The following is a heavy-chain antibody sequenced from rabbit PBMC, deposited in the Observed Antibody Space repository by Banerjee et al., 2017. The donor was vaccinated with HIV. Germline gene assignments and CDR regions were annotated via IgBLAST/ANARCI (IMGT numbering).Heavy chain of an antibody. Sequence: QSLEESGGDLVKPGASLTLTCTASGFSFSSGYWICWVRQAPGKGLEWIACISTISGNTYYASWAKGRFTISKTSSTTVTLQMTSLTAADTATYFCARDVDGYSYIGWGLWGPGTLVTVS. D-gene: IGHD7-1*01. CDR2: ISTISGNT. CDR1: GFSFSSGYW. V-gene: IGHV1S40*01. CDR3: ARDVDGYSYIGWGL. J-gene: IGHJ4*01.